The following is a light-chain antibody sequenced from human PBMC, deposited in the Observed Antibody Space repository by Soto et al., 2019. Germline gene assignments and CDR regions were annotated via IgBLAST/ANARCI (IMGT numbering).Light chain of an antibody. CDR2: GAS. CDR3: QEYNSYSVT. J-gene: IGKJ1*01. V-gene: IGKV3-15*01. CDR1: QSVSSY. Sequence: EIVMTQSPATLPLSPGGRATLSCRASQSVSSYLAWYQQKPGQAPRLLIYGASTRATGIPSRFSGSGSGTEFTLTISSLQPDDFATYYCQEYNSYSVTFGQGTKVDI.